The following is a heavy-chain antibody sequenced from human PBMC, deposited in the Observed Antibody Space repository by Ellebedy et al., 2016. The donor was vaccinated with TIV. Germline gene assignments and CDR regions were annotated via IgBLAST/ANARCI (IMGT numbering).Heavy chain of an antibody. D-gene: IGHD2-2*01. Sequence: GGSLRLSXAASGFTFSSYAMHWVRQAPGKGLEWVAVISYDGSNKYYADSVKGRFTISRDNSKNTLYLQMNSLRAEDTAVYYCARDTGGDIVVVPAAEFDYWGQGTLVTVSS. J-gene: IGHJ4*02. CDR2: ISYDGSNK. CDR3: ARDTGGDIVVVPAAEFDY. CDR1: GFTFSSYA. V-gene: IGHV3-30-3*01.